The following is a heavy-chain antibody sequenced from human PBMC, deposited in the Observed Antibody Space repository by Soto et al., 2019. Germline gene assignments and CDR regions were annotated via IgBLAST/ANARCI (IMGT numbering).Heavy chain of an antibody. D-gene: IGHD6-13*01. Sequence: ASVKVSCKASGYTFTSYDISWVRQAPGQGLEWMGWISAYNGNTNYAQKLQGRVTMATDTSTSTAYMELRSLRSDDTAVYYCARGSAAADISAFDIWGQGTMVTVSS. V-gene: IGHV1-18*01. J-gene: IGHJ3*02. CDR1: GYTFTSYD. CDR3: ARGSAAADISAFDI. CDR2: ISAYNGNT.